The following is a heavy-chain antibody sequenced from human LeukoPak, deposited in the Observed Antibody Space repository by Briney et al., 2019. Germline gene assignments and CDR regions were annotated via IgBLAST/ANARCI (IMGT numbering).Heavy chain of an antibody. V-gene: IGHV1-2*02. Sequence: ASVKVSCKASGYTFTGYYMHWVRQAPGQGLEWMGWINPNSGGTNYAQKFQGRVTMTRDTSISTAYMELSRLRSDDTAVYYCARDQGSYYDILTGYYTYNWFDPWGQGTLVTVSS. D-gene: IGHD3-9*01. CDR1: GYTFTGYY. CDR3: ARDQGSYYDILTGYYTYNWFDP. J-gene: IGHJ5*02. CDR2: INPNSGGT.